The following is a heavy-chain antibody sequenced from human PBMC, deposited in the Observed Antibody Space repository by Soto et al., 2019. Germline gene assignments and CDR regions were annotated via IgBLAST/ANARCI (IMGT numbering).Heavy chain of an antibody. CDR2: IIPILGIA. D-gene: IGHD4-17*01. Sequence: QVQLVQSGAEVKKPGSSVKVSCKASGGTFSSYTISWVRQAPGQGLEWMGRIIPILGIANYAQKFQGRVTITADKSTSKAYMELRSMRSEDTAVYYCARGIRGVNTVTTLDFDLWGRGTLVTVSS. CDR1: GGTFSSYT. J-gene: IGHJ2*01. V-gene: IGHV1-69*02. CDR3: ARGIRGVNTVTTLDFDL.